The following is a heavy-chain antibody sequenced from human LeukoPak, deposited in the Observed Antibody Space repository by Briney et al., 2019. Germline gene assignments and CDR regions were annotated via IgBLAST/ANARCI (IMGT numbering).Heavy chain of an antibody. V-gene: IGHV3-23*01. CDR3: AKESAMESDAFDI. CDR1: GFTFSSYG. D-gene: IGHD2-2*01. J-gene: IGHJ3*02. Sequence: GGSLRLSCAASGFTFSSYGMHWVRQAPGKGREWVSPISGSGGSTYYADSVKGRFTSSRDNYKSTLYLQMNSLRAKDTDVYYCAKESAMESDAFDIWGQGTMVTVSS. CDR2: ISGSGGST.